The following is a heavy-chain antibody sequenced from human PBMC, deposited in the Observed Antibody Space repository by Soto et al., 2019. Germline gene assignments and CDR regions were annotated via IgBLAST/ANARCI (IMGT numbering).Heavy chain of an antibody. Sequence: VQLVESGAEVKKPGESLKISCKGSGYSFSSYWIGWVRQIPGKGLEWMGIIYPGDSDSRYNPSFQGQVTISADKSISTAYLQRSNLKASDTDMYYCARTGTSTTGDTFDVWGQGTMVTVSS. V-gene: IGHV5-51*03. J-gene: IGHJ3*01. CDR1: GYSFSSYW. D-gene: IGHD1-1*01. CDR3: ARTGTSTTGDTFDV. CDR2: IYPGDSDS.